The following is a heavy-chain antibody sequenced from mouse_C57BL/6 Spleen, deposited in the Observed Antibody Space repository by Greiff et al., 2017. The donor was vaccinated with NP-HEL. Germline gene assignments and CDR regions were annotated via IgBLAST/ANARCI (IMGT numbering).Heavy chain of an antibody. CDR1: GYSITSGYY. J-gene: IGHJ3*01. D-gene: IGHD1-1*01. V-gene: IGHV3-6*01. CDR3: ARDPLRN. CDR2: ISYDGSN. Sequence: ESGPGLVKPSQSLSLTCSVTGYSITSGYYWNWIRQFPGNKLEWMGYISYDGSNNYNPSLKNRISITRDTSKNQFFLKLNSVTTEDTATYYCARDPLRNWGQGTLVTVSA.